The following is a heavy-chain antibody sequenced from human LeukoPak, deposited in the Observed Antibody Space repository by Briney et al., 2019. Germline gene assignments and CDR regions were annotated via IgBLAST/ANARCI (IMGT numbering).Heavy chain of an antibody. V-gene: IGHV3-30*18. Sequence: GGSLRLSCAASGFTFSSYGMHWVRQAPGKGLEWVAVISYGGSNKYYADSVKGRFTISRDNSKNTLYLQMNSLRAEDTAVYYCANLRLSTGIAVAGTGGDYWGQGTLVTVSS. CDR1: GFTFSSYG. D-gene: IGHD6-19*01. CDR2: ISYGGSNK. CDR3: ANLRLSTGIAVAGTGGDY. J-gene: IGHJ4*02.